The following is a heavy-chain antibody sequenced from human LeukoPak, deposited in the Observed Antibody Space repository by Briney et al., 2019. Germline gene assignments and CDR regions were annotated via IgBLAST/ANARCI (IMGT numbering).Heavy chain of an antibody. V-gene: IGHV3-30*02. D-gene: IGHD6-19*01. CDR3: AKDPNSSGWYMDHFDC. CDR2: IWYDGRNK. J-gene: IGHJ4*02. CDR1: GFTFSSYG. Sequence: GGSLRLSCAASGFTFSSYGMHWVRQAPAKGLEWVAFIWYDGRNKYYADSVKGRFTISRDNSKNTLYLQMNSLRGEDTAVFYCAKDPNSSGWYMDHFDCWGQGTLVTVSS.